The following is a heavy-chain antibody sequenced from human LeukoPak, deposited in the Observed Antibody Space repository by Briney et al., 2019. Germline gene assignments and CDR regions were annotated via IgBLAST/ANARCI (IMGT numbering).Heavy chain of an antibody. D-gene: IGHD3-3*01. V-gene: IGHV3-53*01. CDR3: ARDNPRSYYDFWSGYQNYYYYYSMDV. CDR2: IYSGGST. Sequence: GGSLRLSCAASGFTVSSNYMSWVRQAPGKGLEWVSVIYSGGSTYYADSVKGRFTISRDNSKNTLYLQMNSLRAEDTAVYYCARDNPRSYYDFWSGYQNYYYYYSMDVWGQGTTVTVSS. J-gene: IGHJ6*02. CDR1: GFTVSSNY.